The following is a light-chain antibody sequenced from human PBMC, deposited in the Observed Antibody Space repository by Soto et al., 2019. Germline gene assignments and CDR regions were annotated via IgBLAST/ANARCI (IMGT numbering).Light chain of an antibody. CDR3: AAWDDSLNAVV. J-gene: IGLJ2*01. CDR1: SSNIGRNT. CDR2: SNN. V-gene: IGLV1-44*01. Sequence: QSVLTQPPSASGTPGQRVTISCSGSSSNIGRNTVNWYQQLPGTAPKVLIYSNNQRPSGVPDRLSGSKSGTSASLAISGLQSEDEADYYCAAWDDSLNAVVFVGGTQLTVL.